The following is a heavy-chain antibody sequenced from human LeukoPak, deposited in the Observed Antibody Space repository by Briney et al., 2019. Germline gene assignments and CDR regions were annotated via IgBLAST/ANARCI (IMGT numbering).Heavy chain of an antibody. CDR2: LNPNSGNT. J-gene: IGHJ6*03. Sequence: ASVKVSCKASVYTFTSYDIKWVRQATGQGLEWMGWLNPNSGNTGYAQKFQGRVTVTRDTSISTAYMELTSLGSEDTGVYYCARGPNYYYHMDVWGKGTTVTVSS. CDR1: VYTFTSYD. CDR3: ARGPNYYYHMDV. V-gene: IGHV1-8*01.